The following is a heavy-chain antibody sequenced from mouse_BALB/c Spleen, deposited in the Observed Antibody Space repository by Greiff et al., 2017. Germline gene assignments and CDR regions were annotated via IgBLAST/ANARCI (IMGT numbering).Heavy chain of an antibody. CDR1: GFTFSSFG. Sequence: EVKVVESGGGLVQPGGSRKLSCAASGFTFSSFGMHWVRQAPEKGLEWVAYISSGSSTIYYADTVKGRFTISRDNPKNTLFLQMTSLRSEDTAMYYCAREGWCPWCAYWGQGTLVTVSA. CDR2: ISSGSSTI. J-gene: IGHJ3*01. D-gene: IGHD1-1*02. CDR3: AREGWCPWCAY. V-gene: IGHV5-17*02.